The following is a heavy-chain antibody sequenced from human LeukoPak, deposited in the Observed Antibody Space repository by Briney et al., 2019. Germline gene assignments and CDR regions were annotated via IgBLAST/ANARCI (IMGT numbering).Heavy chain of an antibody. CDR1: GFTFSSYE. D-gene: IGHD2-21*02. J-gene: IGHJ4*02. CDR2: ISTTDTTK. Sequence: GGSLRLSCATSGFTFSSYEWNWVRQPPGKGLEWLSYISTTDTTKYYADSVKGRFTISRDNAKNSLFLHMNSLRVEDTALYYCARETPHCGGDCLDYWGQGTLVTVSS. CDR3: ARETPHCGGDCLDY. V-gene: IGHV3-48*03.